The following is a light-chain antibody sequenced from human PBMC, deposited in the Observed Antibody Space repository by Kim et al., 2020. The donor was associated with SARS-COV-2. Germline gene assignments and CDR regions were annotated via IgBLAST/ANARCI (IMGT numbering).Light chain of an antibody. CDR3: QQYNTYPCN. V-gene: IGKV1-5*01. Sequence: ASGGDRVTITCRASQGISGTLAWYQQKPGQAPNLLIYDASTLETGVPSRFSGSGSGTEFTLTISSLQPDDFATYYCQQYNTYPCNFGQGTKVDIK. J-gene: IGKJ1*01. CDR2: DAS. CDR1: QGISGT.